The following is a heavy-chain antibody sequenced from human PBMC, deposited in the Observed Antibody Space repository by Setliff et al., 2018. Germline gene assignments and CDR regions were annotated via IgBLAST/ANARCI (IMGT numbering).Heavy chain of an antibody. CDR3: ARVRDCSGGICHRGFHHYMDV. D-gene: IGHD2-15*01. CDR1: GFMFYTFG. V-gene: IGHV1-18*01. CDR2: ISGYNGNT. Sequence: GASVKVSCKTSGFMFYTFGFSWVRHVPEQGFEWMGCISGYNGNTNYAQKFQDRVTVTMDTSTITAYMELSSLRSEDTAVYYCARVRDCSGGICHRGFHHYMDVWGKGTRVTVSS. J-gene: IGHJ6*03.